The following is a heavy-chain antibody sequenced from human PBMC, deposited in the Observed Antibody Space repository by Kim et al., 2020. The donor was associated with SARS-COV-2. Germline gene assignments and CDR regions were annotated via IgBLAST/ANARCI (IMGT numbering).Heavy chain of an antibody. Sequence: SQTYYVHYVRGRFTISRDNAKNSLFLQMNSLRAEDTAVYYCARGGWHYFDYWGQGTLVTVSS. J-gene: IGHJ4*02. CDR2: SQT. D-gene: IGHD6-19*01. V-gene: IGHV3-7*01. CDR3: ARGGWHYFDY.